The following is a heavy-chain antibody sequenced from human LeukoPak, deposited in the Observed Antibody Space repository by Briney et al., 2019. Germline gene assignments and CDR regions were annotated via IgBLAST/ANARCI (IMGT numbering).Heavy chain of an antibody. CDR1: GFTFSSYW. D-gene: IGHD3-22*01. V-gene: IGHV3-7*01. J-gene: IGHJ4*02. CDR3: ARDRGYYVFDY. Sequence: GGSLRLSCAASGFTFSSYWMTWVRQAPGKGLEWVAHVKPDGSEKSYVDSVKGRFTISRDNAQNSLYLQMNSLQAEDTVVYYCARDRGYYVFDYWGQGTLVTVSS. CDR2: VKPDGSEK.